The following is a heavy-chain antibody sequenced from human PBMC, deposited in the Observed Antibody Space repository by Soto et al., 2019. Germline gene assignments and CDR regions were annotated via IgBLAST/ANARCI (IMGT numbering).Heavy chain of an antibody. Sequence: XATLSLTCTVSGGSISSYYWSWIRQPAGKGLEWIGRIYTSVSTNYNPSLKSRVTMSVDTSKNQFSLKLSSVTAADTAVYYCARDPGDSSNYEDWFDPCGQGTLVTVSS. CDR1: GGSISSYY. J-gene: IGHJ5*02. CDR2: IYTSVST. V-gene: IGHV4-4*07. CDR3: ARDPGDSSNYEDWFDP. D-gene: IGHD4-4*01.